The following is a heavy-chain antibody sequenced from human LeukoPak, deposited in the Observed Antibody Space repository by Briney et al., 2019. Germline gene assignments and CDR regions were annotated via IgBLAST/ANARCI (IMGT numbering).Heavy chain of an antibody. CDR1: GFTVSSSY. J-gene: IGHJ4*02. V-gene: IGHV3-23*01. D-gene: IGHD6-19*01. Sequence: GGSLRLSCAASGFTVSSSYMTWVRQAPGKGLEWVSAIVGDGSTTYYADSVKGRFTISRDNSKNTLYLQMNSLRAEDTAFYYCAKYSSGLDYWGQGTLVTVSS. CDR3: AKYSSGLDY. CDR2: IVGDGSTT.